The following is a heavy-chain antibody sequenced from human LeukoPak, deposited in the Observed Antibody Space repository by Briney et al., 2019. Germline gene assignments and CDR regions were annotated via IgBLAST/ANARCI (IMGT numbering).Heavy chain of an antibody. V-gene: IGHV4-39*01. J-gene: IGHJ4*02. CDR3: ARHWAYCSGGTCYSFDD. Sequence: SETLSLTCTVSGGSISSSSYYWGWIRQPPGKGLDWIGSIYYSGRNYYNPSLKTRVIIAVDTSKNQFSLKLSSVTAADTAVYHCARHWAYCSGGTCYSFDDWGQGTLVTVSS. CDR2: IYYSGRN. D-gene: IGHD2-15*01. CDR1: GGSISSSSYY.